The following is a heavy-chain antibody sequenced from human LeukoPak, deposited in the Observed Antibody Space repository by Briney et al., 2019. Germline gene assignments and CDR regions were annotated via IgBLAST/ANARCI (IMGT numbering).Heavy chain of an antibody. CDR3: AKDVESGRSADY. J-gene: IGHJ4*02. V-gene: IGHV3-23*01. D-gene: IGHD3-10*01. CDR1: GFSFSSYA. CDR2: ISGSAGST. Sequence: PGGSLRLSCAASGFSFSSYAMSWVRQAPGKGLEWVSDISGSAGSTYYADSVKGRFTISRDNSKNTLYLQMNSLRGEDTAVYYCAKDVESGRSADYWGQGTLVTVSS.